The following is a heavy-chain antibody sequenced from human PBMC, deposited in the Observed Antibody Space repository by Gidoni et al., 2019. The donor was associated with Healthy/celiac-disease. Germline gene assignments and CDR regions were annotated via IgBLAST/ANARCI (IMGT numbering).Heavy chain of an antibody. J-gene: IGHJ6*03. V-gene: IGHV3-21*01. CDR1: GFPFSSYS. CDR2: ISSSSSYI. CDR3: ARVPKRYYYMDV. Sequence: EVQLVESGGGLVKPGGSRRLSCAASGFPFSSYSMNWVRQAPGKGLEWVSSISSSSSYIYYADSVKGRFTISRDNAKNSLYLQMNSLRAEDTAVYYCARVPKRYYYMDVWGKGTTVTVSS.